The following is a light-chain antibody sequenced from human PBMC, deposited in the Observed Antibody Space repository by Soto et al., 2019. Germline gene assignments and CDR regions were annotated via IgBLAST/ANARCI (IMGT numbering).Light chain of an antibody. CDR3: QQRSNWPST. J-gene: IGKJ4*01. CDR2: DAS. Sequence: EIVLTQSPATLSLSPGERATLSFRASQSVSIYLAWYQQKPGQAPRLLIYDASNRATGIPARFSGSGSGTYFTLTISSLEPEDFAVYYCQQRSNWPSTFGGGTKVEIK. V-gene: IGKV3-11*01. CDR1: QSVSIY.